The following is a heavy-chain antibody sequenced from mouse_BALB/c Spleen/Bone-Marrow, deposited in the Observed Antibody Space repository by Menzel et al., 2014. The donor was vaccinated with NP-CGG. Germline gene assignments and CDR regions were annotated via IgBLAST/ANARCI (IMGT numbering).Heavy chain of an antibody. J-gene: IGHJ4*01. CDR2: ISYSGST. Sequence: VQLQQSGPSLVKPSQTLSLTCSVTGDSTTSGYWNWIRKFPGNKLEYMGYISYSGSTYYNPSLKSRISITRDTSKNQYYLQLNSVTTEDTATYYCARWGGSGYNYAMDYWGQGTSVTVSS. CDR3: ARWGGSGYNYAMDY. CDR1: GDSTTSGY. D-gene: IGHD1-1*01. V-gene: IGHV3-8*02.